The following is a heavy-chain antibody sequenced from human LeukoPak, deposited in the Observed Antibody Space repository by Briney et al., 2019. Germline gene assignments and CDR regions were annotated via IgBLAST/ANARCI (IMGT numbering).Heavy chain of an antibody. J-gene: IGHJ6*02. V-gene: IGHV3-30*18. Sequence: GGSLRLSCAAFGFTFSSYGMHWVRQAPGKGLEWVAVISYDGSNKYYADSVKGRFTISRDNSKNTLYLQMNSLRAEDTAVYYCAKDYDSSGYYSYYYGMDVWGQGTTVTVSS. D-gene: IGHD3-22*01. CDR2: ISYDGSNK. CDR1: GFTFSSYG. CDR3: AKDYDSSGYYSYYYGMDV.